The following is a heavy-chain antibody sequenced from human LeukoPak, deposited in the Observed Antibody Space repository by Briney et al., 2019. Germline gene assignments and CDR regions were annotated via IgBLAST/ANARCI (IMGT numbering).Heavy chain of an antibody. V-gene: IGHV4-38-2*02. D-gene: IGHD3-16*01. CDR2: IYHSGST. Sequence: SETLSLTCTVSGYSISSGYYWGWIRQPPGKGLEWIGSIYHSGSTYYNPSLKSRVTISLDKSKNQFSLKLSSVTAADTAVYYCARVWAPDYYYYMDVWGKGITGTVSS. CDR3: ARVWAPDYYYYMDV. J-gene: IGHJ6*03. CDR1: GYSISSGYY.